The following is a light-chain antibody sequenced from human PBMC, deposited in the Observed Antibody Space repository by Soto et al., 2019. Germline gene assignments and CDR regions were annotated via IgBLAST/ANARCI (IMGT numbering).Light chain of an antibody. CDR3: SSFTTVNTFVV. V-gene: IGLV2-14*03. CDR2: DVN. Sequence: QSALTQPASVSGFPGQSITISCTGSRSDVGGYNYVSWYQQHPAKAPKMIIYDVNSRPSGVSNRFSGSKSGNTASLTISGLQAEDEADYYCSSFTTVNTFVVFGRGPKLTVL. J-gene: IGLJ2*01. CDR1: RSDVGGYNY.